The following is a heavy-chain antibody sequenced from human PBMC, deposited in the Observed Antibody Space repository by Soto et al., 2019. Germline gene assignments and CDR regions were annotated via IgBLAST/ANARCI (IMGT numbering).Heavy chain of an antibody. J-gene: IGHJ4*02. Sequence: SESLSLTSPLSSGSINSSYWSWIRQPPGKGLEWIGYIYYRGSTNYNPSLKSRVTLSLDTSKSQFSLKLTSVTAADTAVYYCASSPSPYYFDFWAQGTLVTVSS. CDR1: SGSINSSY. CDR2: IYYRGST. V-gene: IGHV4-59*01. CDR3: ASSPSPYYFDF.